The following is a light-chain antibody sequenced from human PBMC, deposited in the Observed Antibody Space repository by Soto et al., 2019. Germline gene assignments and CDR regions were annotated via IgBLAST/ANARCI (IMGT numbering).Light chain of an antibody. CDR1: HSISGW. V-gene: IGKV1-5*01. J-gene: IGKJ1*01. Sequence: DIQMTQSPSTLSASVGDRVAITCRASHSISGWLAWYQQKPGKAPTLLIYGASSLQTGVQSRFSGSGSGTEFTLSISSLQPDDVATYYCKHFNSYPWAFGQGTKVDI. CDR2: GAS. CDR3: KHFNSYPWA.